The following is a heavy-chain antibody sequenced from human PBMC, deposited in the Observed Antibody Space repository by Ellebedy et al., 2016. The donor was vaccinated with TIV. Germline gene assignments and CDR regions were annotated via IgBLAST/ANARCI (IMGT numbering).Heavy chain of an antibody. CDR2: INPNGGI. CDR3: ARWGDDYNNAYYFDY. J-gene: IGHJ4*02. V-gene: IGHV1-2*02. CDR1: GYTFTNYG. Sequence: ASVTVSCXASGYTFTNYGISWVRQAPGQGLEWMGWINPNGGINYAQKFQGRVTMTRDTSISTAYMELRSLRSDDTAVYYCARWGDDYNNAYYFDYWGQGTLITVSS. D-gene: IGHD4-11*01.